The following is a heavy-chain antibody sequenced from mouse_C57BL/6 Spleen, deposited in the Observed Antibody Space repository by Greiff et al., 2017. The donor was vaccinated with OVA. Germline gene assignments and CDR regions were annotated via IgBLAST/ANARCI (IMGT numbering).Heavy chain of an antibody. D-gene: IGHD2-2*01. CDR3: ARSTMVTRTWFAY. CDR2: INPNNGGT. V-gene: IGHV1-18*01. J-gene: IGHJ3*01. Sequence: EVKLVESGPELVKPGASVKIPCKASGYTFTDYNMDWVKQSHGKSLEWIGDINPNNGGTIYNQKFKGKATLTVDKSSSTAYMELRSLTSEDTAVYYCARSTMVTRTWFAYWGQGTLVTVSA. CDR1: GYTFTDYN.